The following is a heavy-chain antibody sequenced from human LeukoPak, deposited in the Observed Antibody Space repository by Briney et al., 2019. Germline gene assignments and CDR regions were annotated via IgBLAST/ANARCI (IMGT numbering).Heavy chain of an antibody. D-gene: IGHD3-9*01. CDR1: GGSISSYY. J-gene: IGHJ3*02. CDR2: IYYSGST. CDR3: ARARYVNSFYAFDI. Sequence: SETLSLTCTVSGGSISSYYWSWIRQPPGKGLEWIGYIYYSGSTNYNPSLKSRVTISVDTSKNQFSLKLSSVTAADTAVYYCARARYVNSFYAFDIWGQGTLVTVSS. V-gene: IGHV4-59*01.